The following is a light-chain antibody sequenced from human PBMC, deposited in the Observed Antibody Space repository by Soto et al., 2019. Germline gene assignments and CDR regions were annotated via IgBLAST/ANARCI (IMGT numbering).Light chain of an antibody. CDR1: QSISGA. CDR3: QQYSASPRT. J-gene: IGKJ1*01. V-gene: IGKV3-20*01. CDR2: GAS. Sequence: EIVLTQSPATLSLSPGERATVSCRASQSISGALAWYQQKPGQAPRLLITGASSRATGIPDRFSGSGSGTDFTLTISRLEPEDFAVYYCQQYSASPRTFGQGTKVDI.